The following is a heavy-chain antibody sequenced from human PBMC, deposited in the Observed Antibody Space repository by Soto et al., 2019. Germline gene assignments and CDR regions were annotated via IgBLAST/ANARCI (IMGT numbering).Heavy chain of an antibody. D-gene: IGHD5-18*01. J-gene: IGHJ6*02. CDR2: ISSSSSYI. Sequence: GGSLRLSCAASGFTFSSYSMNWVRQAPGQGLEWVSSISSSSSYIYYEDSVKGRFTISRDNAKNSLYLQMNSLRAEDTAVYYCARERVVDTAMGTNYYEYYAMAVWGHG. CDR3: ARERVVDTAMGTNYYEYYAMAV. V-gene: IGHV3-21*01. CDR1: GFTFSSYS.